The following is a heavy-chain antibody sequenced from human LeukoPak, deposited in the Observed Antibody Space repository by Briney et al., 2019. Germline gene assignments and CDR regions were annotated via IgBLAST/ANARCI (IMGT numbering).Heavy chain of an antibody. D-gene: IGHD6-19*01. CDR3: AKLYSSGWLGLSS. CDR2: ISGDGGRT. CDR1: GFAFSNHA. Sequence: GGSLRLSCAAYGFAFSNHAMSWVRQAPGKGLEWVSGISGDGGRTWYADSVKGRFTISRDNSKNMLYLQMSSLRDEDTAVYYCAKLYSSGWLGLSSWGQGTLVTVSS. J-gene: IGHJ5*02. V-gene: IGHV3-23*01.